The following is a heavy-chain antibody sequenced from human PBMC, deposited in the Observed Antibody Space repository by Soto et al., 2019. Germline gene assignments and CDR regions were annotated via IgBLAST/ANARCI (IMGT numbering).Heavy chain of an antibody. CDR2: VSGSGDST. D-gene: IGHD2-21*02. CDR3: AKGRASDCPGCTQDY. Sequence: EVQLLESGGGLAQPGGSLRLSCAASAFTFSSYAMSWVRQAPGKGLEWVSAVSGSGDSTYYADSVKGRFTISRDNSMNALYLQMNSLRAEDTAGYYCAKGRASDCPGCTQDYWGQGTLVTVSS. V-gene: IGHV3-23*01. CDR1: AFTFSSYA. J-gene: IGHJ4*02.